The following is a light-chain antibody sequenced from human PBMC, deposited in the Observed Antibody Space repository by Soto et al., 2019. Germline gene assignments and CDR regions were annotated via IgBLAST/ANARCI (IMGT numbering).Light chain of an antibody. CDR2: KTS. V-gene: IGKV1-5*03. CDR3: QQYSSYST. J-gene: IGKJ5*01. CDR1: ESISTW. Sequence: DIQMTQSPSTLSASVGDRVTITCRASESISTWLAWYKQKPGKTPNLLIYKTSTLESGVTSRFSGSRSGTEFTLTISSLQPDDFATYYCQQYSSYSTFGQGTRLEIK.